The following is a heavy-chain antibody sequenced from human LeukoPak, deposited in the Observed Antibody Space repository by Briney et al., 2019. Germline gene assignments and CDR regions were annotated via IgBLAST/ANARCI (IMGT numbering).Heavy chain of an antibody. V-gene: IGHV4-39*07. CDR1: GGSISSSSYY. J-gene: IGHJ3*02. D-gene: IGHD4-17*01. CDR3: ARAYHDYGDYAWAFDI. Sequence: PSETLSLTCTVSGGSISSSSYYWGWIRQPPGKGLEWIGSIYYSGSTYYNPSLKSRVTISVDTSKNQFSLKLSSVTAADTAVYCCARAYHDYGDYAWAFDIWGQGTMVTVSS. CDR2: IYYSGST.